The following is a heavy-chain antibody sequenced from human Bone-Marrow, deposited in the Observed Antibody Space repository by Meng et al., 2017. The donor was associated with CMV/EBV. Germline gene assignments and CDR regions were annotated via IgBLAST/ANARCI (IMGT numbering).Heavy chain of an antibody. J-gene: IGHJ5*02. CDR2: INWNGGST. D-gene: IGHD1-26*01. Sequence: GESLKISCAASGFTFDDYGMSWVRQVPGKGLEWVSGINWNGGSTGYADSVKGRFTISRDNAKNSLSLQMDSLRAEDTAVYHCARKLGGSYYTIWFDPWGQGTLVTVSS. CDR3: ARKLGGSYYTIWFDP. V-gene: IGHV3-20*01. CDR1: GFTFDDYG.